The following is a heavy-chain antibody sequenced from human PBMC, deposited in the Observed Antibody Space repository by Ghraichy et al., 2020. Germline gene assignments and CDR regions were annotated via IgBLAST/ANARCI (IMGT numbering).Heavy chain of an antibody. Sequence: ASVKVSCKASGYTFTNYYMHWVRQAPGQGLEWMGMINLSGGITSYARKFQGRVTMTRDTSTSTVYMELSSLKSEDTAVFYGARDPGYCRSTTCYSQFDYWGQGTLVTVSS. CDR3: ARDPGYCRSTTCYSQFDY. CDR2: INLSGGIT. V-gene: IGHV1-46*01. CDR1: GYTFTNYY. D-gene: IGHD2-2*03. J-gene: IGHJ4*02.